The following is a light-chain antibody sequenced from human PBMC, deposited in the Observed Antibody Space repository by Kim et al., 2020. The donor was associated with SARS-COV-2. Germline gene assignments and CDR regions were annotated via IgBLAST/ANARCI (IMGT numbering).Light chain of an antibody. CDR1: QGISGW. J-gene: IGKJ4*01. CDR2: ATS. V-gene: IGKV1D-12*01. CDR3: QQANNFPLT. Sequence: ASVGDRVIITCRASQGISGWLAWYQQQPGKAPKLLMYATSTLQKGVPSRFSGSGSETDFTLTISSLQPEDFATYYCQQANNFPLTFGGGTKVDIK.